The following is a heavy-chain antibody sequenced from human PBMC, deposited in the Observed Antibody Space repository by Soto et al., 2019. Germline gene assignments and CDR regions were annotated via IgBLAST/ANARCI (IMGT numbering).Heavy chain of an antibody. V-gene: IGHV1-2*02. CDR1: GYTFTGYH. J-gene: IGHJ3*01. CDR2: INPNSGGT. D-gene: IGHD3-10*01. CDR3: ATPRSPTSRDACDS. Sequence: GASVKVSCKASGYTFTGYHLYWVRQAPGQGLEWMGWINPNSGGTNYAQKFQGRVTMTRDTSINTAYMELNSLRSDDTAVYYCATPRSPTSRDACDSWGQGTMVTVSS.